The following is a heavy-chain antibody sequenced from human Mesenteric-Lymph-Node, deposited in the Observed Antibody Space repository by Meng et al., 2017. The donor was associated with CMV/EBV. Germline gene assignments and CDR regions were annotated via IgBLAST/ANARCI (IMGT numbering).Heavy chain of an antibody. CDR3: ARGGRRIAAAGRFLLYYYYYGMDV. CDR2: INPSDGST. CDR1: GYTFTSYY. V-gene: IGHV1-46*01. D-gene: IGHD6-13*01. J-gene: IGHJ6*02. Sequence: ASVKVSCKASGYTFTSYYMHWVRQAPGQGLEWMGIINPSDGSTSYAQKFQGRVTMTRDTSTSTVYLELSSLSSEDTAVYYCARGGRRIAAAGRFLLYYYYYGMDVWGQGTTVTVSS.